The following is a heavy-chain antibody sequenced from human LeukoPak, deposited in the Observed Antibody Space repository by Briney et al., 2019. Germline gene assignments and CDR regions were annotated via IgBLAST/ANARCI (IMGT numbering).Heavy chain of an antibody. Sequence: GGSLRLSCSASGFTFNSYAMHWVRQAPGKGLEYVSGLNSRGGSTYYADSVKGRFIISRDNSKNTLFLQMSSLRVEDTAVYYCVKDRGDIVMVVAASFAYWGQGTLVTVSS. CDR1: GFTFNSYA. CDR2: LNSRGGST. CDR3: VKDRGDIVMVVAASFAY. V-gene: IGHV3-64D*09. D-gene: IGHD2-15*01. J-gene: IGHJ4*02.